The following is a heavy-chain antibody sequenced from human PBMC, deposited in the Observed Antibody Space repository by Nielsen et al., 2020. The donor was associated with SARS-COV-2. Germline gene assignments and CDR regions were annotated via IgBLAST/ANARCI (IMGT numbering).Heavy chain of an antibody. J-gene: IGHJ3*02. CDR2: IYYSGST. CDR3: ARGVTMIVVVSAFDI. V-gene: IGHV4-31*03. CDR1: GGSISSGGYY. Sequence: SETLSLTCTVSGGSISSGGYYWSWIRQHPGKGLEWIGYIYYSGSTYYNPSLKSRVTISVDTSKNQFSLKLSSVTAADTAVYYCARGVTMIVVVSAFDIWGQGTMVTVSS. D-gene: IGHD3-22*01.